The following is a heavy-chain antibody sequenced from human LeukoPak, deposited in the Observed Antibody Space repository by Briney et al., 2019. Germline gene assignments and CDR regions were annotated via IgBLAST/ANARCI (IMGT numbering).Heavy chain of an antibody. CDR2: INHSGST. V-gene: IGHV4-34*01. D-gene: IGHD1-26*01. J-gene: IGHJ3*02. CDR3: ARSEIEWELLGPGAFDI. Sequence: SETLSLTCAVYGGSFSGYYWSWIRQPPGKGLEWIGEINHSGSTNYNPSLTSRVTISVDTSKNQFSLQLNSVTPEDTAVYYCARSEIEWELLGPGAFDIWGQGTMVTVSS. CDR1: GGSFSGYY.